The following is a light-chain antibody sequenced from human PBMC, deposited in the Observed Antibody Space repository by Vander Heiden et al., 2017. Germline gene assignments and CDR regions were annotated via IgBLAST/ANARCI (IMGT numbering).Light chain of an antibody. V-gene: IGKV3-20*01. Sequence: EIVLTQPPATLSLSPGERATLPSRASQRVSSSDLAWYQQKPGQAPRLLIYDVSSRATDIPDRFSGSGSGTYFTLTISRLEPEDFAVYYCHQYGTSPPYTFGQGTKVEI. CDR3: HQYGTSPPYT. CDR1: QRVSSSD. J-gene: IGKJ2*01. CDR2: DVS.